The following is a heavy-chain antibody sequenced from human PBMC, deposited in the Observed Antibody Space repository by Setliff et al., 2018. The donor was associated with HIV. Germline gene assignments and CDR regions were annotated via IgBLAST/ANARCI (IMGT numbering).Heavy chain of an antibody. D-gene: IGHD1-26*01. Sequence: ASVKVSCKASGYTFTNYDINWVRQAPGQGLEWMGWISTYNGNANYAQKFQGRVTMTTHTSTTTAHMELSRLRSDDTAVYYCARVRGSYFGNHDAFDIWGQGTMVTVSS. CDR3: ARVRGSYFGNHDAFDI. CDR1: GYTFTNYD. V-gene: IGHV1-18*01. CDR2: ISTYNGNA. J-gene: IGHJ3*02.